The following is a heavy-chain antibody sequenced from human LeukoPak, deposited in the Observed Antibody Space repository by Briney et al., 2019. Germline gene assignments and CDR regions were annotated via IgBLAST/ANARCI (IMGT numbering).Heavy chain of an antibody. V-gene: IGHV1-18*01. Sequence: ASAKVSCKASGYTFTSYGISWVRQAPGQGLEWMGWISAYNGNTNYAQKLQGRVTMTTDTSTSTAYMELRSLRSDDTAVYYCASYAYGDYVLTGWGQGTLVTVSS. CDR1: GYTFTSYG. J-gene: IGHJ4*02. CDR3: ASYAYGDYVLTG. CDR2: ISAYNGNT. D-gene: IGHD4-17*01.